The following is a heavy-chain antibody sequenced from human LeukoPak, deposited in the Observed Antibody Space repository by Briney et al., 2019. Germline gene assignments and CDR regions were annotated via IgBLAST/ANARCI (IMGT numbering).Heavy chain of an antibody. Sequence: ASVKVSCKASGYTFTSYGISWVRQAPRQGLEWMGWISAYNGNTNYAQKLQGRVTMTTDTYTSTAYMELRSLRSDDTAVYYCAREYQLLVLRRYYCYGMDVWGQGTTVTVCS. CDR2: ISAYNGNT. J-gene: IGHJ6*02. D-gene: IGHD2-2*01. CDR3: AREYQLLVLRRYYCYGMDV. V-gene: IGHV1-18*01. CDR1: GYTFTSYG.